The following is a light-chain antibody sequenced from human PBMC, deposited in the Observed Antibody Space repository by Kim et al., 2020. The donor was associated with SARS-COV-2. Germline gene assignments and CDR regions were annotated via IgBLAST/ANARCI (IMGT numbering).Light chain of an antibody. V-gene: IGKV1-27*01. CDR3: QKYDSAPWT. Sequence: AAVGDRVTITCRASLGIRDYLAWYQQKPGEVPKLLIYAASTLQSGVPLRFSGSGSGTDFTLNISDLQPEDAATYFCQKYDSAPWTFGQGTKVDI. J-gene: IGKJ1*01. CDR1: LGIRDY. CDR2: AAS.